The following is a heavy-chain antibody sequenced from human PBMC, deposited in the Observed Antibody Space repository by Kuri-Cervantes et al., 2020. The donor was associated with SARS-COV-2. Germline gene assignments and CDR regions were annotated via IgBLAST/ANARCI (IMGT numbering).Heavy chain of an antibody. CDR2: ISYDGSNK. Sequence: GGSLRLSCAASGFTFSSYAMSWVRQAPGKGLEWVAVISYDGSNKYYADSVKGRFTISRDNSKNTLYLQMNSLRAEDTAVYYCATTDYYDSSGLDYWGQGTLVTVSS. D-gene: IGHD3-22*01. V-gene: IGHV3-30*03. CDR1: GFTFSSYA. CDR3: ATTDYYDSSGLDY. J-gene: IGHJ4*02.